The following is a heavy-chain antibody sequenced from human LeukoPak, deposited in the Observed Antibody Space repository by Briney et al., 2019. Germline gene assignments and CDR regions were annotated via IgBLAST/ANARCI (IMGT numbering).Heavy chain of an antibody. CDR1: GGSISSYY. CDR3: ARFSSGWYLTYHFDY. CDR2: IYTSGST. V-gene: IGHV4-4*07. Sequence: SETLSLTCTVSGGSISSYYWSWIRQPAGKGLEWIGRIYTSGSTNYNPSLKGRVTMSVDPSKNQFSLKLSSVTAADTAVYYCARFSSGWYLTYHFDYWGQGTLVTVSS. D-gene: IGHD6-19*01. J-gene: IGHJ4*02.